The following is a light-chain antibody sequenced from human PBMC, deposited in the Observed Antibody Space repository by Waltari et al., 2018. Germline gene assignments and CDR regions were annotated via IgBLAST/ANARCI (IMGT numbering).Light chain of an antibody. CDR1: SSAVEKHNL. CDR3: CSYAGGGTYV. Sequence: QSALTQPASVSRSPGQSITIPCTGTSSAVEKHNLDPWYQHHPDKAPKLMIYEVAKRPSGVSNRFSGSKSGNTASLTISGLQAEDEADYYCCSYAGGGTYVFGRGTKVTVL. J-gene: IGLJ1*01. V-gene: IGLV2-23*02. CDR2: EVA.